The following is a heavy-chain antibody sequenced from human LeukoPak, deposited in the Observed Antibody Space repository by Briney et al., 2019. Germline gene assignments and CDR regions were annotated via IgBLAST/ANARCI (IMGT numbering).Heavy chain of an antibody. CDR1: GGSISSGGYY. J-gene: IGHJ4*02. CDR2: IYYSGST. D-gene: IGHD6-13*01. V-gene: IGHV4-31*03. CDR3: ARVRIAAAGPDY. Sequence: SQTLSLTCTVSGGSISSGGYYWSWIRQHPGKGLEWIGYIYYSGSTYYNPSLKSRVTISVDTSKNQFSLKLSSVTAADTAVYYCARVRIAAAGPDYWGQGTLVTVSS.